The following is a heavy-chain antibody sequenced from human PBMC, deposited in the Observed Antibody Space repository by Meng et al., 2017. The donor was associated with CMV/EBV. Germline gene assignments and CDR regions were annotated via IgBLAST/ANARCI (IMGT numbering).Heavy chain of an antibody. D-gene: IGHD4/OR15-4a*01. J-gene: IGHJ4*02. CDR3: AKDGAPTRAFDY. V-gene: IGHV3-9*01. CDR2: ISWNSGSI. Sequence: SLKISCAASGFTFSSYAMHWVRQAPGKGLEWVSGISWNSGSIGYADSVKGRFTISRDNAKNSLYLQMNSLRAEDTALYYCAKDGAPTRAFDYWGQGTLVTVSS. CDR1: GFTFSSYA.